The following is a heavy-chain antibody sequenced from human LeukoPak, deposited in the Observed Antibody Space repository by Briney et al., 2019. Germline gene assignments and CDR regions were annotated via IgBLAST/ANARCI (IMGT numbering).Heavy chain of an antibody. D-gene: IGHD6-19*01. CDR2: ISTSGGST. CDR1: GFTFSSYA. J-gene: IGHJ4*02. Sequence: GGSLRLSCAASGFTFSSYAMSWVRQAPGEGLEWVSDISTSGGSTNYADSAKGRFTISRDNSKNTLYMQMNSLRAEDTAVYYCAKALGAVAGTLDYWGQGTLVTVSS. V-gene: IGHV3-23*01. CDR3: AKALGAVAGTLDY.